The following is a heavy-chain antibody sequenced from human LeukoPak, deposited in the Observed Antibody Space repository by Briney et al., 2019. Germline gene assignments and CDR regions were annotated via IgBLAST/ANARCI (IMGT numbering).Heavy chain of an antibody. CDR1: GFTFSSYC. J-gene: IGHJ4*02. CDR2: LNSVGNSK. D-gene: IGHD3-16*02. V-gene: IGHV3-74*01. CDR3: ETFTERENYHYTANL. Sequence: WGSLTLSSSGSGFTFSSYCLHWLGQAPGMGLMGVLSLNSVGNSKNYEDYVKSGLTISTDTANNTLYMLMNGLRAEDTAVYYCETFTERENYHYTANLWGQGTLVIVS.